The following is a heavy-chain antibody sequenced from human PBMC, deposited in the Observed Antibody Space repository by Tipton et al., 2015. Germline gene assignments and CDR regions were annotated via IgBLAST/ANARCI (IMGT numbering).Heavy chain of an antibody. CDR2: ISH. Sequence: TLSLTCAVSAYSISSDYYWGWIRQPPGKGLEWIGSISHNPSLKSRVTMSRDTSKNQFSLKLNSVTAADTAVYYCARGLLLWFGMSDYWGRGTLVTVSS. CDR1: AYSISSDYY. D-gene: IGHD3-10*01. J-gene: IGHJ4*02. CDR3: ARGLLLWFGMSDY. V-gene: IGHV4-38-2*01.